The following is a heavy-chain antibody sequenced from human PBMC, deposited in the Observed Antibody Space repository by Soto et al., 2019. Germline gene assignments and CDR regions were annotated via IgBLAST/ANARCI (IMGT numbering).Heavy chain of an antibody. CDR2: IGPYNGNT. V-gene: IGHV1-18*01. D-gene: IGHD3-16*01. CDR3: ASDNRSPAPPFRGDY. Sequence: QVQLVQSGTEVKKPGASVKVSCQASGYTFTNYGMSWVRQAPGQGLEWMGWIGPYNGNTNYAQKVQDRLTMTTDTTTSTVYMELRSLTYADTAVYFCASDNRSPAPPFRGDYWGQGTLVTVSS. CDR1: GYTFTNYG. J-gene: IGHJ4*02.